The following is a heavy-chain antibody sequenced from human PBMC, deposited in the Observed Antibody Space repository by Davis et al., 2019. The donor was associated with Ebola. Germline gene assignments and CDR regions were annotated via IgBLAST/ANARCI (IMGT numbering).Heavy chain of an antibody. CDR3: GKDLGYYGVDV. V-gene: IGHV1-24*01. CDR1: GYTLTELS. CDR2: FDPEDGKT. Sequence: ASVKVSCKVSGYTLTELSMHWVRQAPGKGLEWMGGFDPEDGKTIYAQKFQGRVTMTEDTSTDTAYMELSSLRAEDAAVYYCGKDLGYYGVDVWGQGTTVTVS. J-gene: IGHJ6*02.